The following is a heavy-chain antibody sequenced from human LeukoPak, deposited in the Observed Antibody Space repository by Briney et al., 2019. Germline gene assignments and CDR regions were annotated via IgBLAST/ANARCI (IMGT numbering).Heavy chain of an antibody. CDR2: INHGGST. V-gene: IGHV4-34*01. D-gene: IGHD4-23*01. CDR3: ARYLDYGGNSRVFQH. CDR1: GGSLSAYY. Sequence: SETLSLTCAVYGGSLSAYYWTWIRQPPGKGLEWIGEINHGGSTNYNPSLKSRVAISIDTSKNQFSLKLSSVTAADTAVYYCARYLDYGGNSRVFQHWGQGTLVTVSS. J-gene: IGHJ1*01.